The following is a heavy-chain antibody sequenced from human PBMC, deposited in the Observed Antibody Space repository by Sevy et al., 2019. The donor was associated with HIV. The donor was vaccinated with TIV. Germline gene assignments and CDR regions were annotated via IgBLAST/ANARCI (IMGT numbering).Heavy chain of an antibody. J-gene: IGHJ6*02. CDR3: ARGYSYGYGMDV. CDR1: GFTFSSYW. CDR2: ISSDGSPT. Sequence: GGSLRLSCEASGFTFSSYWMHWVRQSPGKGLVWVSRISSDGSPTNYVDSVKGRFTISRDNAKNTLYLQMNSLRAEDTALYYCARGYSYGYGMDVWGHGTTVTVSS. V-gene: IGHV3-74*01. D-gene: IGHD5-18*01.